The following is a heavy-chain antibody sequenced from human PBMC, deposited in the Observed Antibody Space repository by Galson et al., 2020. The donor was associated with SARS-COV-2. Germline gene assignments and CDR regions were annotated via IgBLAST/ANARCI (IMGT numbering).Heavy chain of an antibody. Sequence: GESLKISCAASGFTFSGSAMHWVRQASGKGLEWVGRIRSKANSYATAYPASVKGRFTISRDDSKNTAYLQMNSLKTEDTAVYYFTSLWELGSPTGNYYYMDVWGKGTTVTVSS. CDR2: IRSKANSYAT. D-gene: IGHD1-7*01. J-gene: IGHJ6*03. CDR1: GFTFSGSA. V-gene: IGHV3-73*01. CDR3: TSLWELGSPTGNYYYMDV.